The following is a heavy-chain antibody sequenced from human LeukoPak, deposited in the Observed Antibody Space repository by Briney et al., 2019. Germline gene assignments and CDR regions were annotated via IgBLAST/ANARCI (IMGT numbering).Heavy chain of an antibody. CDR1: GGSISSYY. V-gene: IGHV4-59*08. Sequence: PSETLSLTCTVSGGSISSYYWSWIRQPPGKGLEWIGYIFFSGSTNYNPSLKSRVTISLDTSKNQFSLQLSSVTAADTAVYHCARHQRSGWYLDYWGQGTLITVSS. J-gene: IGHJ4*02. CDR2: IFFSGST. CDR3: ARHQRSGWYLDY. D-gene: IGHD6-19*01.